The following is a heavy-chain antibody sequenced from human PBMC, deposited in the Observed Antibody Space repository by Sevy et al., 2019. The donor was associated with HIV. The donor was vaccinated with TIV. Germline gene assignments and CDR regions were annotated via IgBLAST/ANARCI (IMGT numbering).Heavy chain of an antibody. D-gene: IGHD3-16*01. CDR2: INIYNGNT. CDR3: ARMRNLGEPSDP. CDR1: GYTFTTFG. Sequence: ASVKVSCKPSGYTFTTFGINWVRQAPGQGLEWMAWINIYNGNTIYAQNLQGRVTLTRDTSTNTADMELRSLTSDDTAVYYCARMRNLGEPSDPWGQGALVTVSS. J-gene: IGHJ5*02. V-gene: IGHV1-18*01.